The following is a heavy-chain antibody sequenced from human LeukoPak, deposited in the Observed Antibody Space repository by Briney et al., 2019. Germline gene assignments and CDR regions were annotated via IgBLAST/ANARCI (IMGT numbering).Heavy chain of an antibody. V-gene: IGHV4-39*01. Sequence: ASETLSLTCAVSGASISSSNYYWGWVRQSPGKGLEWIGNIYSSGNTYYNASLKSRVTMYIDTSKNQFSLKLSSVTAADSAMYYCAKSNGYGLIDYWGQGTLVTVSS. J-gene: IGHJ4*02. CDR1: GASISSSNYY. CDR3: AKSNGYGLIDY. CDR2: IYSSGNT. D-gene: IGHD5-12*01.